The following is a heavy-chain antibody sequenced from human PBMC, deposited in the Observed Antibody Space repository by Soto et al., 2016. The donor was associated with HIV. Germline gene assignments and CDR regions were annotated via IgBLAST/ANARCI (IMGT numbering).Heavy chain of an antibody. V-gene: IGHV1-2*02. Sequence: QVQLVQSGAEVKKPGASVKVSCKASGYTFTDYYIHWVRQAPGQGLEWMGWINPNTGGTNYAQKFQGRVTMTRDTSIRTAYMDLSRLTSADTAVYYCATRIGYSYGFYYFDSWGQGTLVIVSS. CDR3: ATRIGYSYGFYYFDS. J-gene: IGHJ4*02. D-gene: IGHD5-18*01. CDR2: INPNTGGT. CDR1: GYTFTDYY.